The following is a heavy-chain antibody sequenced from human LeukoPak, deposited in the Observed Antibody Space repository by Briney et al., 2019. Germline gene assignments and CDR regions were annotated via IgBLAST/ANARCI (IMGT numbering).Heavy chain of an antibody. J-gene: IGHJ4*02. V-gene: IGHV4-61*09. CDR3: ARDKGGAYYFDY. D-gene: IGHD2-21*01. CDR1: GGSISSGFYD. Sequence: SETLSLTCTVSGGSISSGFYDWYWIRQPAGKGLEWIGHIYTSKSMNYNPSLKSRVTMSVDTSKNQFSLKLSSVTAADTAVYYCARDKGGAYYFDYWGQGTLVTVSS. CDR2: IYTSKSM.